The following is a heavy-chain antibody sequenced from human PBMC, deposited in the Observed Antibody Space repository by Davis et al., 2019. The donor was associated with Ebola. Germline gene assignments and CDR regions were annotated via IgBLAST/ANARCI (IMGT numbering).Heavy chain of an antibody. CDR2: IYYSGST. D-gene: IGHD3-9*01. Sequence: MPSETLSLTCTVSGGSISSGGYYWSWIRQHPGKGLEWIGYIYYSGSTYYNPSLKSRVTISVDTSKNQFSLKLSSVTAADTAVYYCARRVGTYYDILTGYYRFDYWGQGTLVTVSS. V-gene: IGHV4-31*03. CDR3: ARRVGTYYDILTGYYRFDY. CDR1: GGSISSGGYY. J-gene: IGHJ4*02.